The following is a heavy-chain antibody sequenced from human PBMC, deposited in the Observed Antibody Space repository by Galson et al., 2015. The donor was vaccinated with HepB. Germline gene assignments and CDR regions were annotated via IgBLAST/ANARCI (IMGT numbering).Heavy chain of an antibody. CDR1: GFTVSSNY. J-gene: IGHJ4*02. D-gene: IGHD4-17*01. Sequence: SLRLSCAASGFTVSSNYMSWVRQAPGKGLEWVSRINEDGSRINYADSVKGRFTIYKDNAKNTLYLQMNSLRTEDTAVYYCSRDTYGPDDYWGQGTLVTVSS. CDR3: SRDTYGPDDY. CDR2: INEDGSRI. V-gene: IGHV3-74*01.